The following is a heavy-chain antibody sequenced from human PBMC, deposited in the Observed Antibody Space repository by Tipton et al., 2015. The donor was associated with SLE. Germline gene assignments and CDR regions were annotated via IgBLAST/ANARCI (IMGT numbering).Heavy chain of an antibody. J-gene: IGHJ4*02. V-gene: IGHV3-30*04. CDR2: ISYDGSNK. D-gene: IGHD2-15*01. CDR3: ARDADCSGGSCGHFDY. CDR1: GFTFSSYA. Sequence: SLRLSCAASGFTFSSYAMHWVRQAPGKGLEWVAVISYDGSNKYYADSVKGRFTISRDNSKNTLYLQMNSLRAEDTAVYYCARDADCSGGSCGHFDYWGQGTLVTVSS.